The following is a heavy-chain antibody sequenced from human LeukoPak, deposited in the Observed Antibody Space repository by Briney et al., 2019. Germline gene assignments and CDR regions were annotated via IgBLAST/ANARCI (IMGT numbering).Heavy chain of an antibody. D-gene: IGHD3-16*01. CDR3: ARDVSLGGDAFDI. J-gene: IGHJ3*02. CDR2: IYSGGST. CDR1: GFTVSSNY. V-gene: IGHV3-66*01. Sequence: GGSLRLSCAASGFTVSSNYMSWVRQAPGKGLEWVSVIYSGGSTYYADSVKGGFTISRDNSKNTLYLQMNSLRAEDTAVYYCARDVSLGGDAFDIWGQGTMVTVSS.